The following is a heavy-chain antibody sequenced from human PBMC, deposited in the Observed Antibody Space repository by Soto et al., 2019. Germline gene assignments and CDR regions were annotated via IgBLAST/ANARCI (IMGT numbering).Heavy chain of an antibody. CDR3: ARVGFTHYDSDF. CDR1: GGTFSSYA. D-gene: IGHD5-12*01. V-gene: IGHV1-69*04. CDR2: INPIFGRT. Sequence: GASVKVSCKASGGTFSSYAISWVRQAPGQGLEWMGRINPIFGRTNYAQKFQGRVTMTRDTSTSTVYMELSSLRSEDTAVYYCARVGFTHYDSDFWGQGTPVTVSS. J-gene: IGHJ4*02.